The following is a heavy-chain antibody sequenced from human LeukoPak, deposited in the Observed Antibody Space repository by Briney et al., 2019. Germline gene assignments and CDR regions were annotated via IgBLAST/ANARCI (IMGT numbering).Heavy chain of an antibody. CDR1: GFTFITYG. CDR2: IRYDGSNK. Sequence: GGSLRLSCAASGFTFITYGMHWVRQAPGKGLEWVTFIRYDGSNKLYADSVKGRFTISRDNSKNTLYLQMNSLRTEDTAVYYCAREIRRRVREPPFDYWGQGTLVTVSS. V-gene: IGHV3-30*02. CDR3: AREIRRRVREPPFDY. J-gene: IGHJ4*02. D-gene: IGHD1-14*01.